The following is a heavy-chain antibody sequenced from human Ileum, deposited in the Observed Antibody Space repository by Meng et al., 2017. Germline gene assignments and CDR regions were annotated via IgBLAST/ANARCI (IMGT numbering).Heavy chain of an antibody. Sequence: GESLKISCAASGFTFSTYSMHWVRQAPGKGLVWVSQIKPDGRTTAYADSVKGRFTISRDNAKSTLYLEMNSLRAEDAAVYYCARDWDWVVWDYWGHGTRVTVSS. CDR1: GFTFSTYS. D-gene: IGHD3/OR15-3a*01. CDR2: IKPDGRTT. CDR3: ARDWDWVVWDY. V-gene: IGHV3-74*01. J-gene: IGHJ4*01.